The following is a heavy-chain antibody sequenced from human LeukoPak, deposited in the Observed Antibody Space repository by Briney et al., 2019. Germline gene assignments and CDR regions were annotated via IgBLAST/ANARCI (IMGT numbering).Heavy chain of an antibody. CDR1: GFTFSRYA. CDR3: AKDLDSTDLYDNAD. V-gene: IGHV3-23*01. CDR2: IGTNEQRT. Sequence: GGSLRLSCVASGFTFSRYAMNWVRQTPGKGLEWVSLIGTNEQRTPYADSVKGRFTISRDNSKNTLFLQMNSLRAEDTAVYYCAKDLDSTDLYDNADWGQGTLVTVSS. D-gene: IGHD6-19*01. J-gene: IGHJ1*01.